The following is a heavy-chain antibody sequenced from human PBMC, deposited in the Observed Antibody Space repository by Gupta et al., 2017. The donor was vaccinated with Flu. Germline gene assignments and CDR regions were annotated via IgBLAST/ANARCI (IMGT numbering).Heavy chain of an antibody. J-gene: IGHJ6*02. CDR2: ISGTGGST. V-gene: IGHV3-23*01. D-gene: IGHD2-2*01. Sequence: QAPGKGLEWVSSISGTGGSTSHADSVKGRFTISRDNSKNTLYLQMNSLRAEDTAVYYCVKESGTTSYGGMAVWGQGTTVTVSS. CDR3: VKESGTTSYGGMAV.